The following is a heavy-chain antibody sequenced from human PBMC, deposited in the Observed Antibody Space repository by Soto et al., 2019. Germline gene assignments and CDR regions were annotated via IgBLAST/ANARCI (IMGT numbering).Heavy chain of an antibody. V-gene: IGHV4-61*08. D-gene: IGHD6-19*01. Sequence: TSETLSLTCTVSGGSIISGGDYWSWIRQHPGKGLEWIGYIYYSGSTNYNPSLKSRATISVDTSKNQFSLKLSSVTAADTAVYYCARHGQWLVTGYFYYGMDVWGQGTTVTVSS. CDR2: IYYSGST. J-gene: IGHJ6*02. CDR1: GGSIISGGDY. CDR3: ARHGQWLVTGYFYYGMDV.